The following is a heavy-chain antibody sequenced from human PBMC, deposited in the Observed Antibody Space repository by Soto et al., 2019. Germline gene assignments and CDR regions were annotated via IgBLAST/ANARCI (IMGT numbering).Heavy chain of an antibody. D-gene: IGHD3-10*01. V-gene: IGHV4-38-2*01. CDR1: GYSISSGYY. CDR3: ARAGDTMVRGVIIMNYYGMDV. Sequence: SSETLSLTCAVSGYSISSGYYWGWSRQPPGKGLEWIGNIHHSGTTYYNPSLKSRVTISIDRSKNQFSLKLSSVTAADTAVYYCARAGDTMVRGVIIMNYYGMDVWGQGTTVTVYS. J-gene: IGHJ6*02. CDR2: IHHSGTT.